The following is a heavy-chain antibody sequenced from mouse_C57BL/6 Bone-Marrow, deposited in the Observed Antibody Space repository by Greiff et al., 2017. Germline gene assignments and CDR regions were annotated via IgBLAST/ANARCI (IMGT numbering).Heavy chain of an antibody. J-gene: IGHJ3*01. D-gene: IGHD2-3*01. CDR2: IDPSDSYT. Sequence: QVQLQQPGAELVMPGASVKLSCKASGYTFTSYWMHWVKQRPGQGLEWIGEIDPSDSYTNYNQKFKGKSTLTVDKSSSTAYMQLSSLTSEDAAVSSCARSGYYLPTFAYWGQGTPLTVSA. V-gene: IGHV1-69*01. CDR3: ARSGYYLPTFAY. CDR1: GYTFTSYW.